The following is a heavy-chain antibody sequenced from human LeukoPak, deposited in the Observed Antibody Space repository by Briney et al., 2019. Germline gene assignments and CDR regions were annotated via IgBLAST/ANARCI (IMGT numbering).Heavy chain of an antibody. J-gene: IGHJ4*02. CDR2: ISAYNGNT. Sequence: ASVKVSCKASGYTFTSYGISWVRQAPRQGLEWMGWISAYNGNTNYAQKLQGGVTMTTDTSTSTAYMELRSLRSDDTAVYYCARDLGYYYDSSGLVDFDYWGQGTLVTVSS. CDR1: GYTFTSYG. D-gene: IGHD3-22*01. V-gene: IGHV1-18*01. CDR3: ARDLGYYYDSSGLVDFDY.